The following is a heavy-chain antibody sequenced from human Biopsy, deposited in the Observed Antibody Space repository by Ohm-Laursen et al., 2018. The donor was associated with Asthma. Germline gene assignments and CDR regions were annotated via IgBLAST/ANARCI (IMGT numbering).Heavy chain of an antibody. CDR2: INPSGGST. Sequence: ASVSVFRNASGYTFTSYYMHCVRHAPRQGLEWMGIINPSGGSTSYAQKFQGRVTMTRDTSTSPVYMEMSSLRSEDAAVYYCARAGALIVGATMGYWGQGTLVTVSS. D-gene: IGHD1-26*01. CDR3: ARAGALIVGATMGY. J-gene: IGHJ4*02. CDR1: GYTFTSYY. V-gene: IGHV1-46*01.